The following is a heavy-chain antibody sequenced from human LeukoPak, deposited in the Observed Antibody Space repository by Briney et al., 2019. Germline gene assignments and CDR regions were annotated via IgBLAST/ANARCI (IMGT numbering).Heavy chain of an antibody. CDR2: ISYDGSNK. CDR1: GFTFSSYA. Sequence: PGGSLRLSCAASGFTFSSYAMHWVRQAPGKGLEWVAVISYDGSNKYYVDSVKGRFTISRDNSKNTLYLQMNSLRAEDTAVYYCAKLISYSSSWGYWGQGTLVTVSS. V-gene: IGHV3-30*04. J-gene: IGHJ4*02. D-gene: IGHD6-13*01. CDR3: AKLISYSSSWGY.